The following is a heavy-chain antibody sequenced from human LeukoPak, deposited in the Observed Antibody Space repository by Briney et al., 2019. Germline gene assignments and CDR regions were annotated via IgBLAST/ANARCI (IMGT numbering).Heavy chain of an antibody. Sequence: GASVKVSCKASGYTFSNYGITWVRQAPGQGLERMGTISGHNGDVNYAPKFQGRVTMTTDTSTTTAYMELRSLRFDDTAVYYCARYNSLLRGVTTSDYWGQGTLVTVSS. V-gene: IGHV1-18*01. D-gene: IGHD3-10*01. CDR3: ARYNSLLRGVTTSDY. J-gene: IGHJ4*02. CDR2: ISGHNGDV. CDR1: GYTFSNYG.